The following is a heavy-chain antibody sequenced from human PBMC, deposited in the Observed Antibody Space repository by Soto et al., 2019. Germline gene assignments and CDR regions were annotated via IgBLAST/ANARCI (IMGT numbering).Heavy chain of an antibody. CDR3: ARDGRKPYDYMVDYYYGMDV. CDR1: KFTFSNYA. J-gene: IGHJ6*02. CDR2: ISGSGGST. V-gene: IGHV3-23*01. D-gene: IGHD4-4*01. Sequence: GSLRLSCAASKFTFSNYAMTWVRQAPGKGLEWVSAISGSGGSTYYADSVKGRFTISRDNSKNTVYLQMNSLRAEDTAVYYCARDGRKPYDYMVDYYYGMDVWDQGTTVTVSS.